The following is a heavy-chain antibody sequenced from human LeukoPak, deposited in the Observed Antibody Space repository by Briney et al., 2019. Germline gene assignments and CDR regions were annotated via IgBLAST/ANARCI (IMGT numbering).Heavy chain of an antibody. Sequence: SETLSLTCTVSGGSISSSSYYWGWIRQPPGKGLEWIGSIYYSGSTYYNPSLKSRVTISVDTSKNQFSLQLNSVTPEDTAVYYCAREPDIVATIEFDEQGGGHDNWFDPWGQGTLVTVSS. CDR1: GGSISSSSYY. CDR2: IYYSGST. D-gene: IGHD5-12*01. CDR3: AREPDIVATIEFDEQGGGHDNWFDP. J-gene: IGHJ5*02. V-gene: IGHV4-39*07.